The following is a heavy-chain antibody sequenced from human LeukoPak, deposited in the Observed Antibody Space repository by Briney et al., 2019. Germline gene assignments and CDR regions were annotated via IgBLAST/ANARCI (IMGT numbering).Heavy chain of an antibody. V-gene: IGHV3-23*01. CDR2: ISGSGGST. J-gene: IGHJ4*02. CDR3: AKDRRVGATSAFDY. Sequence: GGSLRLSCAGSGFIFNNAWMSWVRQAPGKGLEWVSAISGSGGSTYYADSVKGRFTISRDNSKNTLYLQMNSLRAEDTAVYYCAKDRRVGATSAFDYWGQGTLVTVSS. CDR1: GFIFNNAW. D-gene: IGHD1-26*01.